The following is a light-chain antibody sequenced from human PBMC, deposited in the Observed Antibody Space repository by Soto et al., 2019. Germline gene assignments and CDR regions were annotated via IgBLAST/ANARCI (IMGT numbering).Light chain of an antibody. CDR1: QTISIW. CDR3: QQYNSYRT. V-gene: IGKV1-5*01. CDR2: DAS. Sequence: DIQMTQSPSTLSASVGDRVTITCRARQTISIWLAWYQQKPGKAPKLLIYDASILQSGVPSRFSGSGSGTEFTPTISSLQPDDFATYYCQQYNSYRTFGQGTKVESK. J-gene: IGKJ1*01.